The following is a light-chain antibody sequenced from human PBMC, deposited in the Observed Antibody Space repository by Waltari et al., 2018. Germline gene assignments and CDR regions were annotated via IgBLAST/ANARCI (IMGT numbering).Light chain of an antibody. CDR2: TTN. Sequence: QTLVTQEPSLSVSPGGTVTLTCALNSGSVSFRPHPPWYRQTPGQAPRTVIYTTNTRSSGVPDRFSGSIVGSKAALTITGAQADDESHYYCVLYLGSDNWMFGGGTKLTVL. J-gene: IGLJ3*02. CDR1: SGSVSFRPH. CDR3: VLYLGSDNWM. V-gene: IGLV8-61*01.